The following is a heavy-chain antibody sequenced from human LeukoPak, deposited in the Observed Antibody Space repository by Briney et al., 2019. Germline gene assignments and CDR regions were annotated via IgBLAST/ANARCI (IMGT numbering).Heavy chain of an antibody. CDR3: ARGADTYYDFWSGYYRDYYYYYMDV. Sequence: SETLSLTCTVSGGSISSYYWSWIRQPPGKGLEWIGYIYYSGSTNYNPSLKSRVTISVDTSKNQFSLKLSSVTAADTAVYYCARGADTYYDFWSGYYRDYYYYYMDVWGKGTTVTVSS. V-gene: IGHV4-59*01. D-gene: IGHD3-3*01. CDR2: IYYSGST. J-gene: IGHJ6*03. CDR1: GGSISSYY.